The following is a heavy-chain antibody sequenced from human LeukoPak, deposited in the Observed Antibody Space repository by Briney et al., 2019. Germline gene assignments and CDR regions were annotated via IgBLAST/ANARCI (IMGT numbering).Heavy chain of an antibody. D-gene: IGHD3-22*01. CDR2: ISYDGSNK. J-gene: IGHJ3*02. CDR3: ARDGIVYDSSGLDAFDI. CDR1: GFTFSSYG. Sequence: PGGSLRLSCAASGFTFSSYGMHWVRQAPGKGLEWVAVISYDGSNKYYADSVKGRFTISRDNSKNTLYLQMNSLRAEDTAVYYCARDGIVYDSSGLDAFDIWGQGTMVTVSS. V-gene: IGHV3-30*19.